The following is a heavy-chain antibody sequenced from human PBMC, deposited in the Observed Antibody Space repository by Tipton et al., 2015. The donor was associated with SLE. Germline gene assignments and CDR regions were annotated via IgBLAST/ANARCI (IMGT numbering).Heavy chain of an antibody. D-gene: IGHD3-22*01. CDR3: VRHSGYDSSRLYDY. V-gene: IGHV5-51*01. J-gene: IGHJ4*02. CDR2: IYPGDSDT. Sequence: QLVQSGAEVKKAGESLKISCKGPGYSFSSNWIGWLRQRPGKGLAWMGIIYPGDSDTRYSPPFQGQVTISVDKSLSTAYLQWGSLKASDSAMYYCVRHSGYDSSRLYDYWGQGTLVSVSS. CDR1: GYSFSSNW.